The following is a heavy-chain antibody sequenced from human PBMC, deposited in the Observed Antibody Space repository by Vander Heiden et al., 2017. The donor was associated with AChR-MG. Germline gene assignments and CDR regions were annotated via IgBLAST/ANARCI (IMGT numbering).Heavy chain of an antibody. D-gene: IGHD3-22*01. V-gene: IGHV4-39*01. CDR1: GGSISSSSYY. CDR3: ARRGAYYYDSSGYYRDAFDI. Sequence: QLQLQESGPGLVKPPETLSLTCTVSGGSISSSSYYWGWIRQPPGKGLEWMRSIYSSGSTYYNPSLKSRVTISVDTSKNQFSLKLSSVTAADTAVYYCARRGAYYYDSSGYYRDAFDIWGQGTMVTVSS. CDR2: IYSSGST. J-gene: IGHJ3*02.